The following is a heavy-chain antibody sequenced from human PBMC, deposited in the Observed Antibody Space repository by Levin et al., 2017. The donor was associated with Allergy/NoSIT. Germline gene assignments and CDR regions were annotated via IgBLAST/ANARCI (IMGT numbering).Heavy chain of an antibody. J-gene: IGHJ4*02. CDR2: ISSSRNTI. V-gene: IGHV3-48*02. Sequence: VASVKVSCAASDFMFSSYSMNWVRQAPGKRLEWVSYISSSRNTIYYADSVKGRFTISRDNAKNSLHLQMNSLRDEDTAVYYCARGYYYDGPAYFDFWGQGTLVTVSS. D-gene: IGHD3-22*01. CDR1: DFMFSSYS. CDR3: ARGYYYDGPAYFDF.